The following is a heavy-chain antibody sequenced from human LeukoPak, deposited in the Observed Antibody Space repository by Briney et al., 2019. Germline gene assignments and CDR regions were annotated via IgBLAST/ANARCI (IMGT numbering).Heavy chain of an antibody. CDR2: INPNRGGT. Sequence: GASVKVSCKASGYTFTGYYMHWVRQAPGQGLEWMGRINPNRGGTNYAQKFQGRVTMTRDTSISTAYMELSRLRSDDTAVYYCARDSYYYDSSGYYYYFDYWGQGTLVTVSS. CDR1: GYTFTGYY. J-gene: IGHJ4*02. D-gene: IGHD3-22*01. CDR3: ARDSYYYDSSGYYYYFDY. V-gene: IGHV1-2*06.